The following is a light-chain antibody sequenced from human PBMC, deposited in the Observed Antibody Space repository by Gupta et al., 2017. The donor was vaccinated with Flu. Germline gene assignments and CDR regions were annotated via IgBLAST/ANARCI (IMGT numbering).Light chain of an antibody. CDR3: QPYDSSLSGSV. Sequence: QSVLTQPPSLSGAPGQRVTMSCAGSISNIGAGYDVHWYQQLPGTAPKLLIYGNSNRPSGVPDRFSGSKSGTSASLAITGLQAEDEADYYCQPYDSSLSGSVFGGGTKLTVL. V-gene: IGLV1-40*01. J-gene: IGLJ3*02. CDR1: ISNIGAGYD. CDR2: GNS.